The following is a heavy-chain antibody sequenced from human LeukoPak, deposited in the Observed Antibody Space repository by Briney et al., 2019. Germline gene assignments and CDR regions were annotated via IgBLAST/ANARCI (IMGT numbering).Heavy chain of an antibody. J-gene: IGHJ4*02. CDR2: IKQDGSAE. CDR1: GFPFTTYW. V-gene: IGHV3-7*01. D-gene: IGHD3-10*02. Sequence: TGGSLRLSCSASGFPFTTYWMGWVRQAPGKGLEWLANIKQDGSAEHYADSVRGRFTISRDNAKISFFLQMNSLTAEDTAVYYCARDAGYYVHDLWGQGTLVTVSS. CDR3: ARDAGYYVHDL.